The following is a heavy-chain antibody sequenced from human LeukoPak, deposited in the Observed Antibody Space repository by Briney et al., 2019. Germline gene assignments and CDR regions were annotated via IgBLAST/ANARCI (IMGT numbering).Heavy chain of an antibody. J-gene: IGHJ1*01. D-gene: IGHD4-17*01. Sequence: SETLSLTCTVSGGSISSYYWSWIRQPPGKGLEWIGYIYYSGSTNYNPPLKSRVTISVDTSKNQFSLKLSSVTAADTAVYYCARVTRRSSVTTLRYFQHWGQGTLVTVSS. CDR1: GGSISSYY. CDR3: ARVTRRSSVTTLRYFQH. V-gene: IGHV4-59*01. CDR2: IYYSGST.